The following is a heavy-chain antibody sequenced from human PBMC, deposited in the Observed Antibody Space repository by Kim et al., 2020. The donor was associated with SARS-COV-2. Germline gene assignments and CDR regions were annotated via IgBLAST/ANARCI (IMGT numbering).Heavy chain of an antibody. CDR3: ATTLLYYDILTGYYKAQDPYAFDI. CDR1: GYTLTELS. V-gene: IGHV1-24*01. D-gene: IGHD3-9*01. CDR2: FDPEDGET. J-gene: IGHJ3*02. Sequence: ASVKVSCKVSGYTLTELSMHWVRQAPGKGLEWMGGFDPEDGETIYAQKFQGRVTMTEDTSTDTAYMELSSLRSEDTAVYYCATTLLYYDILTGYYKAQDPYAFDIWGQGTMVTVSS.